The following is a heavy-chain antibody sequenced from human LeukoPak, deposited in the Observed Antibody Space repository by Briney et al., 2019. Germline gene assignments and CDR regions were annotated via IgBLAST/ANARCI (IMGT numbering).Heavy chain of an antibody. J-gene: IGHJ1*01. CDR1: GFTFSSYG. Sequence: GGSLRLSCAASGFTFSSYGMSWVRQAPGKGLEWVSAISGSGGTTYYADSVKGRFTISRDNSKNTLYLQMNSLRAEDTAVYYCAKDQDYYDSSGYYEYFQHWGQGTLVTVSS. CDR3: AKDQDYYDSSGYYEYFQH. V-gene: IGHV3-23*01. CDR2: ISGSGGTT. D-gene: IGHD3-22*01.